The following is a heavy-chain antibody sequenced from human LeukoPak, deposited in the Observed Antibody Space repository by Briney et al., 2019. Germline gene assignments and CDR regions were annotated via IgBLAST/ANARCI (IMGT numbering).Heavy chain of an antibody. D-gene: IGHD3-22*01. Sequence: ASVKVSCKPSGYTFTSYGISWVRQAPGQGLEWMGWISAYNGNTNYAQKLQGRVTMTTDTSTSTAYMELRSLRSDDTAVYYCARVVSTVVPYDSSGYYFGNWFDPWGQGTLVTVSS. V-gene: IGHV1-18*01. CDR2: ISAYNGNT. CDR1: GYTFTSYG. CDR3: ARVVSTVVPYDSSGYYFGNWFDP. J-gene: IGHJ5*02.